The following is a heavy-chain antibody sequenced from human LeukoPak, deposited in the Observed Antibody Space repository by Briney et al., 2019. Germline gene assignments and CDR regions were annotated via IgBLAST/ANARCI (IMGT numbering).Heavy chain of an antibody. J-gene: IGHJ4*02. CDR2: ISWNSGSI. V-gene: IGHV3-9*01. CDR3: AKDRARVAIPYFDY. D-gene: IGHD2-15*01. CDR1: GFTFDDYA. Sequence: HAGRSLRLSCAASGFTFDDYAMHWVRQAPGKGLEGVSGISWNSGSIGYADSVKGRFTISRDNAKNSLYLQMNSLRAEDTALYYCAKDRARVAIPYFDYWGQGTLVTVSS.